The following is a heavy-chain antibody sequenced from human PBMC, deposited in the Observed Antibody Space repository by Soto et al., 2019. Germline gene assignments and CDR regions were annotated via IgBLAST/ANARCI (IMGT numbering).Heavy chain of an antibody. CDR1: SFTFSDYG. Sequence: EVQLVESGGALVQAGGSLRLSCAASSFTFSDYGMNWVRQAPGKGLEWLSYISRTSTTLYYADSVKGRFTISRDNAKNSLYLQMNSLRDEDTGVYYCERDRRKRNFFDSWGQGTLVTVSS. V-gene: IGHV3-48*02. D-gene: IGHD6-6*01. CDR2: ISRTSTTL. CDR3: ERDRRKRNFFDS. J-gene: IGHJ4*02.